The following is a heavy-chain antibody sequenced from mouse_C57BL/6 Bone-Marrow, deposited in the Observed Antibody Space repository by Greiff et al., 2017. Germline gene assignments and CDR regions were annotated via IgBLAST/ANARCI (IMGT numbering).Heavy chain of an antibody. D-gene: IGHD1-1*01. V-gene: IGHV8-8*01. Sequence: QVTLQVSGPGILQPSQTLSLTCSFSGFSLSTFGLGVGWLRQPPGNGLEWLAHIWWDDDKYYNPALKSPLSISKDTSKNQVFRKIANVDTVETATYSGARIAGITTVVAHWYIDVWGTGTTVTVSS. CDR1: GFSLSTFGLG. CDR2: IWWDDDK. CDR3: ARIAGITTVVAHWYIDV. J-gene: IGHJ1*03.